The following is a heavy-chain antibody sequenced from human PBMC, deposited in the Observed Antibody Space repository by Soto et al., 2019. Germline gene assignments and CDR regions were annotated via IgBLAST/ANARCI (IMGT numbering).Heavy chain of an antibody. CDR3: AKLSIVGATKGDY. CDR2: ISYDGSNK. D-gene: IGHD1-26*01. CDR1: GFTFSSYG. Sequence: QVQLVESGGGVVQPGRSLRLSCAASGFTFSSYGMHWVRQAPGKGLEWVAVISYDGSNKYYADSVKSRFTISRDNSKNTLYLQMNSLSAEDTAVYYCAKLSIVGATKGDYWGQGTLVTVSS. J-gene: IGHJ4*02. V-gene: IGHV3-30*18.